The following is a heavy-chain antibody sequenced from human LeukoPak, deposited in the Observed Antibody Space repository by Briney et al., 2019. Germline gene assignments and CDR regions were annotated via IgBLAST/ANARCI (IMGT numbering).Heavy chain of an antibody. CDR1: GYTFTNYY. D-gene: IGHD6-6*01. CDR2: INPSGGRT. J-gene: IGHJ4*02. V-gene: IGHV1-46*01. CDR3: ARASGGTSSALFY. Sequence: ASVKVSCKASGYTFTNYYMHWVRQAPGQGLQWMGIINPSGGRTNYAQKFQGRFTMTRDMSTRIVYMELTSLKSDDTAVYYCARASGGTSSALFYWGQGTLVTVSS.